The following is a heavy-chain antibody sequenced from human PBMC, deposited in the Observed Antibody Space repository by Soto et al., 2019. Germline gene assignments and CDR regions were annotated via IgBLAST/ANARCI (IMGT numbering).Heavy chain of an antibody. V-gene: IGHV3-23*01. CDR2: ISGSGGST. CDR3: AKVDPAVAGYYYYGMDD. CDR1: GFTFSSYA. Sequence: PGGSLRLSCAASGFTFSSYAMSWVRQAPGKGLEWVSAISGSGGSTYYADSVKGRFTISRDNSKNTLYLQMNSLRAEDTAVYYCAKVDPAVAGYYYYGMDDWSQGTTVTVSS. J-gene: IGHJ6*02. D-gene: IGHD6-19*01.